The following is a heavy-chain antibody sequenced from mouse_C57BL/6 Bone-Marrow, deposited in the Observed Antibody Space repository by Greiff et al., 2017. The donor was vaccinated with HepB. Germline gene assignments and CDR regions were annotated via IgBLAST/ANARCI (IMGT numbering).Heavy chain of an antibody. J-gene: IGHJ2*01. CDR1: GYTFTSYG. CDR2: IYPRSGNT. Sequence: VQLQQSGAELERPGASVKLSCKASGYTFTSYGISWVKQRTGQGLEWIGEIYPRSGNTYYNEKFKGKATLTADKSSSTAYMELRSLTSEDSAVYFCVRAPILYYFDYWGQGTTLTVSS. V-gene: IGHV1-81*01. CDR3: VRAPILYYFDY.